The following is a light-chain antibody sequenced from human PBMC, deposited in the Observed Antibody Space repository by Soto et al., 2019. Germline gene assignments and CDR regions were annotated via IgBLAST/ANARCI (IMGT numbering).Light chain of an antibody. CDR1: QGISTY. Sequence: DIQLTQSPSFPSASVGDRVTITCRASQGISTYLAWYQQKPGKAPKLLISAASSLQSGVPSRFSGSGSGTDFTLTISSLQPEDFATYYCQQSYSTLTFGPGTKVDIK. V-gene: IGKV1-39*01. J-gene: IGKJ3*01. CDR3: QQSYSTLT. CDR2: AAS.